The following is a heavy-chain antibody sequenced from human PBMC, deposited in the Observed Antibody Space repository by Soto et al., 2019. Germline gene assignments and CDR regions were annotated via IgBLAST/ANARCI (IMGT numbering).Heavy chain of an antibody. J-gene: IGHJ3*02. CDR1: GGSCSGYY. CDR3: AGGFFLWEEDAFDI. Sequence: PSETLSLTCAVYGGSCSGYYWIWIRQPPGKGLEWIGEINHSGSTNYNPSLKSRVTISVDTSKNQFSLKLSSVTAADTAVYYCAGGFFLWEEDAFDIWGQGTMVTVSS. D-gene: IGHD1-26*01. V-gene: IGHV4-34*01. CDR2: INHSGST.